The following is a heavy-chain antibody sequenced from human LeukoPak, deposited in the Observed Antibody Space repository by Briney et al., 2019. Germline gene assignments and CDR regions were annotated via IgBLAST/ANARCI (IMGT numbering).Heavy chain of an antibody. J-gene: IGHJ3*02. CDR1: GGSISSYY. D-gene: IGHD3-10*01. Sequence: SETLSLTCTVSGGSISSYYWSWIRQPAGKGLEWIGRIHTSGSTNYHPSLKSRLTMSVDTSKNQFSLNLTSVTAADTAVYYCARSDGYGLVGIWGQGTMVTVSS. CDR2: IHTSGST. V-gene: IGHV4-4*07. CDR3: ARSDGYGLVGI.